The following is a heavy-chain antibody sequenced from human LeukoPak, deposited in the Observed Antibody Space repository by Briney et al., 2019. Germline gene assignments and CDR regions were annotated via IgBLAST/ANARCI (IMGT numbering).Heavy chain of an antibody. J-gene: IGHJ4*02. D-gene: IGHD3-10*01. Sequence: ASVKVSCKASGYTFTSYAMNWVRQAPGQGLEWMGWINTNTGNPTYAQGFTGRFVFSLDTSVSTAYLQISSLKAEDTAVYYCARADKTGGITMVRGVVDYWGQGTLVTVSS. V-gene: IGHV7-4-1*02. CDR1: GYTFTSYA. CDR3: ARADKTGGITMVRGVVDY. CDR2: INTNTGNP.